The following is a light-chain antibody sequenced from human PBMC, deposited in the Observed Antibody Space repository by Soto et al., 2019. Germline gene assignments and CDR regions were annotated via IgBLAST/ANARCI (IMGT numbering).Light chain of an antibody. CDR2: LEGSGSY. CDR3: ETWDSYTRV. CDR1: SGHSSYI. V-gene: IGLV4-60*03. J-gene: IGLJ2*01. Sequence: LLTQSSSASASLGSSVKLTCTLSSGHSSYIIAWHQQQPGKAPRYLMKLEGSGSYNKGSGVPDRFSGSSSGADRYLTISNLQSEDEADYYCETWDSYTRVFGGGTKLTVL.